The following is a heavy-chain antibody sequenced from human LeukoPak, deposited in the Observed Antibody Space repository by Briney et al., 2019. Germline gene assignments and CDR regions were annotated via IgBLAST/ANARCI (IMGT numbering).Heavy chain of an antibody. CDR3: ARGHPCSGGSCYLLYYYYGMDV. CDR1: GYTFTSYD. Sequence: GASVTVSCKASGYTFTSYDINWVRQATGQGLEWMGWMNPNSGNTGYAQKFQGRVTMTRNTSISTAYMELSSLRSEDTAVYYCARGHPCSGGSCYLLYYYYGMDVWGQGTTVTVSS. D-gene: IGHD2-15*01. CDR2: MNPNSGNT. J-gene: IGHJ6*02. V-gene: IGHV1-8*01.